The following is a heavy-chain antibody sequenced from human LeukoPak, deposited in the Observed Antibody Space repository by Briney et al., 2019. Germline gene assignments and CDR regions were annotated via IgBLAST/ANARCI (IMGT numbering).Heavy chain of an antibody. CDR3: ASHRRWFGEFHAFDI. CDR2: ISGSGGST. D-gene: IGHD3-10*01. V-gene: IGHV3-23*01. J-gene: IGHJ3*02. CDR1: GFTFSSYG. Sequence: GGSLRLSCAASGFTFSSYGMSWVRQAPGKGLEWVSAISGSGGSTYYADSVKGRFTISRDNSKNTLYLQMNSLRAEDTAVYYCASHRRWFGEFHAFDIWGQGTMVTVSS.